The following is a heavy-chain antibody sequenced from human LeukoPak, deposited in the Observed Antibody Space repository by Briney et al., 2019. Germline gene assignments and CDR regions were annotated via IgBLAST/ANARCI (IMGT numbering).Heavy chain of an antibody. D-gene: IGHD3-10*01. V-gene: IGHV3-7*01. J-gene: IGHJ5*02. CDR1: GFTFSGFW. Sequence: GGSLRLSCAVSGFTFSGFWMSWSRQAPGKGLEWVASINSDGSEGYYADSVKGRFTISRDDAKNTVDLQMNSLRGEDTAVYYCVRGRGSYGWFDPWGQGTLVTVSS. CDR2: INSDGSEG. CDR3: VRGRGSYGWFDP.